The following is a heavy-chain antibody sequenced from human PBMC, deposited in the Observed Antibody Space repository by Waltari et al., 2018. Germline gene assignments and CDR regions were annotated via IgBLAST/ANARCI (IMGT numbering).Heavy chain of an antibody. V-gene: IGHV1-2*06. CDR2: INPNSGGT. CDR3: TRSVDIVAPNNSYYFDY. CDR1: GYTFTGYY. D-gene: IGHD5-12*01. Sequence: QVQLVQSGAEVKKPGASVKVSCKASGYTFTGYYMHWVRQAPGQGLEWMGRINPNSGGTNYAQKVQGRVTMTRDTSISTAYMELSRLRSDDTAVYYCTRSVDIVAPNNSYYFDYWGQGTLVTVSS. J-gene: IGHJ4*02.